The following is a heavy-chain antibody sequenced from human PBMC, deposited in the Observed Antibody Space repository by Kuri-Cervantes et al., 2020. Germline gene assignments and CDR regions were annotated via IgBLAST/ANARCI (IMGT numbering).Heavy chain of an antibody. D-gene: IGHD6-13*01. Sequence: GGSLRLSCAASGFTFSHYGMHWVRQAPGKGLEWVAIISYDGSNEYYADSVKGRFTISRDNSKNTVYLQMSSLRAEDTAVYYCARDDRIAAAGNDAFDIWGQGTMVTVSS. CDR1: GFTFSHYG. CDR2: ISYDGSNE. V-gene: IGHV3-30*03. CDR3: ARDDRIAAAGNDAFDI. J-gene: IGHJ3*02.